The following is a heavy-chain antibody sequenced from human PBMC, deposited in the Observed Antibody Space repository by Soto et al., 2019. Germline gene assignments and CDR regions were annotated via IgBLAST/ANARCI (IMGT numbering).Heavy chain of an antibody. Sequence: GSLRLSCAASGFIFSSNWMHWVRQAPGKGLVWVSRINLDGSTTNYADSVKGRFTISRDNAKNTLYLQMNTLRAEDTAIYFCARDRGSGWYNYFDYWGQGTRVTVSS. CDR2: INLDGSTT. J-gene: IGHJ4*02. CDR1: GFIFSSNW. V-gene: IGHV3-74*01. CDR3: ARDRGSGWYNYFDY. D-gene: IGHD6-19*01.